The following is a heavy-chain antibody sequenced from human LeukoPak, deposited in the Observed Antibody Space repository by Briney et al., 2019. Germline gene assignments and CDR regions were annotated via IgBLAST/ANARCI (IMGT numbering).Heavy chain of an antibody. CDR1: GYSIKDGYY. CDR3: ARERYCSSTSCYTLPSGMDV. J-gene: IGHJ6*04. D-gene: IGHD2-2*02. Sequence: SETLSLTCSVSGYSIKDGYYWGWIRQSPGKGLEWIGSIFYTGTTYYSSSLRSRVTLSRDSSKNQFSVKLTSPTAADTAVYYCARERYCSSTSCYTLPSGMDVWGKGTTVTVSS. CDR2: IFYTGTT. V-gene: IGHV4-38-2*02.